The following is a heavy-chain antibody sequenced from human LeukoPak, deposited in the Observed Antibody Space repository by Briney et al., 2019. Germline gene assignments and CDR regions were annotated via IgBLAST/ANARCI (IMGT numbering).Heavy chain of an antibody. D-gene: IGHD3-3*01. Sequence: SETLSLTCSVSGGSISSYYWSWIRQPAGKGREWVGGIYTTGNTDYNPSLKSRVTMSVDTSKNQFSLNLSSVTAADTAVYYCASDARGWSGFDYWGQGTLVTVSS. CDR3: ASDARGWSGFDY. CDR2: IYTTGNT. V-gene: IGHV4-4*07. CDR1: GGSISSYY. J-gene: IGHJ4*02.